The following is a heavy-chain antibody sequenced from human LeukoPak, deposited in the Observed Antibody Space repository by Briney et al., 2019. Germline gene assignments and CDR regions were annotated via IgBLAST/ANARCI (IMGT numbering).Heavy chain of an antibody. CDR1: GGTFSSYA. V-gene: IGHV1-69*04. CDR2: IIPILGIA. J-gene: IGHJ6*02. Sequence: SVKVSCKASGGTFSSYAIGWVRQAPGQGLEWMGRIIPILGIANYAQKFQGRVTITADKSTSTAYMELSSLRSEDTAVYYCARLYCGGDCYQPYCYYYGMDVWGQGTTVTVSS. CDR3: ARLYCGGDCYQPYCYYYGMDV. D-gene: IGHD2-21*02.